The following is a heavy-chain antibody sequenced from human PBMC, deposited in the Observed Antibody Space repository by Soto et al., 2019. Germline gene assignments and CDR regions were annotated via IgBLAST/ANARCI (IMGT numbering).Heavy chain of an antibody. J-gene: IGHJ5*02. CDR2: IDPRDSYT. Sequence: GESLKISCTGFGYTFTTFWISWVRQMPGRGLEWMGRIDPRDSYTTYSPSFQGHVTISVDKSIRTAYSQWGSLKASDTAMYYCARLYCTSSTCDSWFDPWGQGTLVTVS. CDR1: GYTFTTFW. V-gene: IGHV5-10-1*01. D-gene: IGHD2-2*01. CDR3: ARLYCTSSTCDSWFDP.